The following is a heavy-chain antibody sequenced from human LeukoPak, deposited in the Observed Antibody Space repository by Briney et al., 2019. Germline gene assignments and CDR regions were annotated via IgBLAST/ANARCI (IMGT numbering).Heavy chain of an antibody. J-gene: IGHJ4*02. CDR3: ARDSGITIFGVPLDY. D-gene: IGHD3-3*01. Sequence: ASVKVSCKASGGTFSSYAISWVRQATGQGLEWMGWMNPNSGNTGYAQKFQGRVTITRNTSISTAYMELSSLRSEDTAVYYCARDSGITIFGVPLDYWGQGTLVTVSS. CDR2: MNPNSGNT. V-gene: IGHV1-8*03. CDR1: GGTFSSYA.